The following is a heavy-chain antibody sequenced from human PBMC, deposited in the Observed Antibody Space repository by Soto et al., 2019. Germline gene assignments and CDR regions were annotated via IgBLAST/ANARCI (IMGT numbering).Heavy chain of an antibody. D-gene: IGHD6-19*01. CDR1: GYTFTSYG. Sequence: QVQLVQSGAEVKKPGASVKVSCKAYGYTFTSYGISWVRQAPGQGLEWMGWISAYNGNTNYAQKLQGRVTMTTDTSTSTAYMELRSLRSDDTAVYFCARDRLPSLGQWLADFDSWGQGTLVTVSS. V-gene: IGHV1-18*01. CDR2: ISAYNGNT. J-gene: IGHJ4*02. CDR3: ARDRLPSLGQWLADFDS.